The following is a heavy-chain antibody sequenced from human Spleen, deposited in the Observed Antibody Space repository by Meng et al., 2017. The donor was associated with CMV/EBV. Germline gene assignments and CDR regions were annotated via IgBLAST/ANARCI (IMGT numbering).Heavy chain of an antibody. CDR1: GFTFDDYA. Sequence: GGSLRLSCAASGFTFDDYAMHWVRQAPGKGLEWVSGISWNSGSIGYADSVKGRFTISRDNAKNSLYLQMNSLRAEDTALYYCAKVAVVITTYDAFDIWGQGTMVTVSS. J-gene: IGHJ3*02. CDR2: ISWNSGSI. V-gene: IGHV3-9*01. CDR3: AKVAVVITTYDAFDI. D-gene: IGHD3-22*01.